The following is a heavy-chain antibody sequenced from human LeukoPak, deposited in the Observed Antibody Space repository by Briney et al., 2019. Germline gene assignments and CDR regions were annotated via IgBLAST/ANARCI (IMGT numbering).Heavy chain of an antibody. CDR3: AREDRYCSGGSCYS. J-gene: IGHJ4*02. CDR1: GGSISSSSYY. CDR2: IYYSGST. D-gene: IGHD2-15*01. Sequence: PSETLSLTCTVSGGSISSSSYYWGWIRQPPGKGLEWIGSIYYSGSTYYNPSLKSRVIISVDTSKNQFSLELSSVTAADTAVYYCAREDRYCSGGSCYSWGQGTLVTVSS. V-gene: IGHV4-39*07.